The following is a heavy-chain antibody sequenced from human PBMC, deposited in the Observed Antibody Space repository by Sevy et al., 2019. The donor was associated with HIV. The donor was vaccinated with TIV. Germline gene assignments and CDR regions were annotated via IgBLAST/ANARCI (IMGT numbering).Heavy chain of an antibody. J-gene: IGHJ1*01. CDR1: GYSFTTYV. D-gene: IGHD6-13*01. CDR2: IDTNTGNP. Sequence: ASVKVSCKASGYSFTTYVLNWVRQAPGQGLEWMGWIDTNTGNPTYPQAFTGRFVFSLDTCVSTAYLQISSLKVEDTAVYYCARAPPATSFLVPRGFRHWGQGTLVTVSS. CDR3: ARAPPATSFLVPRGFRH. V-gene: IGHV7-4-1*02.